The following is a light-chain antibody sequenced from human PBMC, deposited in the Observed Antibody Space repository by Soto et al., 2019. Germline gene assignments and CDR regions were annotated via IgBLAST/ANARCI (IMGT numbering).Light chain of an antibody. J-gene: IGKJ5*01. CDR3: QQAYRFPIT. CDR1: QTISDY. V-gene: IGKV1-39*01. Sequence: DIQMTQSPSSLSAAVGDRGTVTCRTSQTISDYLNWYQHKPGKAPKLLIYKASTLKSGVPSRFSGSGSGTDFTLSINSLQPEDFATYYCQQAYRFPITFGQGTRLEIK. CDR2: KAS.